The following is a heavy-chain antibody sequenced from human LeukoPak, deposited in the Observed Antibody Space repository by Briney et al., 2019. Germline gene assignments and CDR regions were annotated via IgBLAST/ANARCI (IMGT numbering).Heavy chain of an antibody. CDR3: ARMSTQTADDY. J-gene: IGHJ4*02. D-gene: IGHD2-2*01. CDR1: GGSVASTGCY. V-gene: IGHV4-39*01. CDR2: AYYTGSN. Sequence: PSETLSLTCTVSGGSVASTGCYWGWIRQPPGKGLEWIGSAYYTGSNYSPPSLKSRLTISVDTSKNQFALTLSSVTAADTAVYYCARMSTQTADDYWGQGTLVTVSS.